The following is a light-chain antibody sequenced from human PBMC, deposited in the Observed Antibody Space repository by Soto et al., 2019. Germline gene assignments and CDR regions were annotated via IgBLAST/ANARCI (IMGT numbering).Light chain of an antibody. CDR2: YND. Sequence: QSVLSQPPSASGTPGQRVTISCSGRSSNIGSNTVNGYQQLPGAAPKLLILYNDRRPSGVPDRFSGSKSGTSASLAISGLQSQDEADYYCAAWDCSLSAMLFGGGTKLTV. CDR3: AAWDCSLSAML. J-gene: IGLJ3*02. CDR1: SSNIGSNT. V-gene: IGLV1-44*01.